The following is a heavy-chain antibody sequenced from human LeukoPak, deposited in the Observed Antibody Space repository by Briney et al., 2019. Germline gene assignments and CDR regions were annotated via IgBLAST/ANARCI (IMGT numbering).Heavy chain of an antibody. J-gene: IGHJ4*02. Sequence: KSSETLSLTCTVSGGSISSYYWSWIRQPPGKGLEWIGYIYYSGSTNYNPSLKSRVTISVDTSKNQFSLKLSSVTAADTAVYYCARDFGSGWGAYYFGYWGQGTLVTVSS. CDR3: ARDFGSGWGAYYFGY. CDR2: IYYSGST. CDR1: GGSISSYY. V-gene: IGHV4-59*01. D-gene: IGHD6-19*01.